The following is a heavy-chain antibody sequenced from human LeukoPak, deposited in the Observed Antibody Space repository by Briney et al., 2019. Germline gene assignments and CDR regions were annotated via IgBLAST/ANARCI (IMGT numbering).Heavy chain of an antibody. Sequence: GGSLRLSCAASGFTFSSYSMNWVRQAPGKGLEWVSSISSSSSYIYYADSVKGRFTISRDNAKNSLYLQMNSLRAEDTAVYYCAREPPPDPYSSSWYYFDYWGRGTLVTVSS. J-gene: IGHJ4*02. CDR1: GFTFSSYS. CDR2: ISSSSSYI. D-gene: IGHD6-13*01. CDR3: AREPPPDPYSSSWYYFDY. V-gene: IGHV3-21*01.